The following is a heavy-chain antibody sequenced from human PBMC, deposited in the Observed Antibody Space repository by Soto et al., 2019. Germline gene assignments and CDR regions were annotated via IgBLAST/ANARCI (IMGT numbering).Heavy chain of an antibody. Sequence: GGSLRLSCAASGFTFSSYAMHWVRQAPGKGLEWVAVISYDGSNKYYADSVKGRFTISRDNSKNTLYLQMNSLRAEDTAVYYCARDHTIFGVGVLDYWGQGTLVTVSS. D-gene: IGHD3-3*01. CDR1: GFTFSSYA. CDR2: ISYDGSNK. V-gene: IGHV3-30-3*01. J-gene: IGHJ4*02. CDR3: ARDHTIFGVGVLDY.